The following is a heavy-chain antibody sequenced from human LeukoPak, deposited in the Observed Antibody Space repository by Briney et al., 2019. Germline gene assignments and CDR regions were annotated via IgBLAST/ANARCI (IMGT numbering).Heavy chain of an antibody. CDR2: ISAYNGNT. D-gene: IGHD2-8*01. Sequence: ASVKVSCKASGYTFTSYGISWVRQAPGQGLEWMGWISAYNGNTNYAQKLQGRVTMTTDTSTCTAYMELRSLRSDDTAVYYCARESPDVLMVYVTYYMVVWGKGTTVTVSS. CDR1: GYTFTSYG. J-gene: IGHJ6*03. CDR3: ARESPDVLMVYVTYYMVV. V-gene: IGHV1-18*01.